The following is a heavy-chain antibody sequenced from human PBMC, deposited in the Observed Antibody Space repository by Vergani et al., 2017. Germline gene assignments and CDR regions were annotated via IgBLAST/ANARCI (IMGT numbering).Heavy chain of an antibody. CDR1: GFIFSDYN. CDR3: VREETFYDSVSGYLAGYFDH. D-gene: IGHD3-3*01. J-gene: IGHJ4*02. CDR2: ISGRSSYV. V-gene: IGHV3-21*02. Sequence: EVQVVQSGGGLVKPGGSLRLSCETSGFIFSDYNLNWVRQAPGSGLEWVASISGRSSYVNYAVSVKGRFTISRDNAKNSLFLQMNSLRAEDTAVYYCVREETFYDSVSGYLAGYFDHWGQGALVTVSS.